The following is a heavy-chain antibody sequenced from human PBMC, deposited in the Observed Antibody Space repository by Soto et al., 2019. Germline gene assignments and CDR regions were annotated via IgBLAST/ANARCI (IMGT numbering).Heavy chain of an antibody. CDR2: IIPIFGTA. J-gene: IGHJ4*02. V-gene: IGHV1-69*01. Sequence: QVQLVQSGAEVKKPGSSVKVSCKASGGTFSSYAISWVRQAPGQGLEWVGGIIPIFGTANYAQTFQGRVTITADDYTSTAYMELSSMRSEATAVYYCARAGYSSSDGYFDYWGQGSLVTVSS. CDR3: ARAGYSSSDGYFDY. CDR1: GGTFSSYA. D-gene: IGHD6-13*01.